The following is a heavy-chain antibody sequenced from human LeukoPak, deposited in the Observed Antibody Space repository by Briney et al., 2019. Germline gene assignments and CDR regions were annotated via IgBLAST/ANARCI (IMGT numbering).Heavy chain of an antibody. J-gene: IGHJ4*02. V-gene: IGHV1-8*02. CDR1: GYTFNNFD. Sequence: VASVKVSCKASGYTFNNFDINWVRQATGQGPEWMGWMNPKSGNTGYARKSQGRVTLTRNTSIGTAYMDLSSLRSDDTAVYYCARGRGSSAWTGIEYWGQGTLVTVPS. D-gene: IGHD6-19*01. CDR2: MNPKSGNT. CDR3: ARGRGSSAWTGIEY.